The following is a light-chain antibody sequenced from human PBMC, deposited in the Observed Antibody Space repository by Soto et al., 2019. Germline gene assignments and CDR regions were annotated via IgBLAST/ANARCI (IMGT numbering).Light chain of an antibody. J-gene: IGKJ4*01. CDR1: QSVGSY. V-gene: IGKV3-11*01. CDR2: DAS. CDR3: QQRANWHLT. Sequence: EIVLTQSPATLSLSPGERATLSCRASQSVGSYLAWYQQKPGQPPRLLIYDASNRATGIPARFSGSGSGTDFTLTISSLEPEDFAVYYCQQRANWHLTFGGGTKVEIK.